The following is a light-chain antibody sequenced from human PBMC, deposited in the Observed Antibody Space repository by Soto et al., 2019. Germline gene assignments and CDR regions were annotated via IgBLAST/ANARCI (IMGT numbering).Light chain of an antibody. CDR1: QSVSIH. CDR2: DTS. Sequence: EIVLTQSPGTLSLSPGERATLSCRASQSVSIHLAWYQQKPGQAPRLLIYDTSTRATGIPARFSGSGSGTEFTLTISSLQSEDFAVYYCHQYDNAPQTYGQGTKVDIK. J-gene: IGKJ2*01. V-gene: IGKV3-15*01. CDR3: HQYDNAPQT.